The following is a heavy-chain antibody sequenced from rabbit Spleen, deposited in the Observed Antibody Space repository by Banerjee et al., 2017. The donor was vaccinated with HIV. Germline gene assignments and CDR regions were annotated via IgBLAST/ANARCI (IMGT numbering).Heavy chain of an antibody. CDR2: IYTGDDDT. CDR3: ATYVDYDGAFNL. J-gene: IGHJ4*01. Sequence: QEQLEESGGDLVKPEGSLTLTCTASGFSFSTSYYMCWVRQAPGKGLEWIACIYTGDDDTYYASWAKGRFTLSKISSTTVTLQMTSLTAADTATYFCATYVDYDGAFNLWGQGTLVTVS. CDR1: GFSFSTSYY. V-gene: IGHV1S45*01. D-gene: IGHD2-1*01.